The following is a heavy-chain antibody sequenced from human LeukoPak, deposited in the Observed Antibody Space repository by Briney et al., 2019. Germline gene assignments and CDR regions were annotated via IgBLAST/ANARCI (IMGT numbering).Heavy chain of an antibody. CDR3: AKVGSGWHFDY. CDR2: MSGSGGSI. Sequence: GGSLRLSCAASGFTFSSYAMSWVRQAPGKGLEWVSAMSGSGGSIYYADSVKGRFTISRDNSKNTLYLQMNSLRAEDTAVYYCAKVGSGWHFDYWGQGTLVTVSS. V-gene: IGHV3-23*01. D-gene: IGHD6-19*01. J-gene: IGHJ4*02. CDR1: GFTFSSYA.